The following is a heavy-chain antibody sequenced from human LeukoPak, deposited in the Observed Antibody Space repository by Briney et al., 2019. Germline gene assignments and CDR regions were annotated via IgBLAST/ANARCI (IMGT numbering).Heavy chain of an antibody. D-gene: IGHD1-26*01. CDR2: IKEDGTEK. J-gene: IGHJ4*02. CDR3: AKDKGESGYFDY. Sequence: GGSLRLSCAASGFTFRSFWMSWVRQAPGKGLEWVASIKEDGTEKYCVDSVKGRFTISRDNAKNSLYLQMNSLRAEDTAVYYCAKDKGESGYFDYWGQGTLVTVSS. V-gene: IGHV3-7*01. CDR1: GFTFRSFW.